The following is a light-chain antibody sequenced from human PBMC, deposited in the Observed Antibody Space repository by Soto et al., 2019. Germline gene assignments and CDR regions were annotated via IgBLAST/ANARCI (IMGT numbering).Light chain of an antibody. CDR1: SSDVGGYNY. Sequence: QSALTQPRSVSGSPGQSVTISCTGTSSDVGGYNYVSWYQQHPGKAPKLMIYAVNKRPSGVPDRFSGSKSGNTASLTISGLQADDEADYYCCSSAGSLFVFGSGTKVTVL. CDR3: CSSAGSLFV. V-gene: IGLV2-11*01. CDR2: AVN. J-gene: IGLJ1*01.